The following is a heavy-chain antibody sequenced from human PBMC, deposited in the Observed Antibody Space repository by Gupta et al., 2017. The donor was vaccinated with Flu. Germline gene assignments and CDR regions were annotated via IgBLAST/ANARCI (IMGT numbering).Heavy chain of an antibody. Sequence: QVQLVQSGAEVKKPGASVKVSCKASGYTFTSYGITWVRRAPGQGLEWMGWISAHNGNTNYPQKLQGKVAMTTDTSTTTAYMELRSLRSDDTAVYYCARARFLEWLPTLSYIMDVWGQGTTVTVSS. CDR2: ISAHNGNT. CDR1: GYTFTSYG. D-gene: IGHD3-3*01. CDR3: ARARFLEWLPTLSYIMDV. V-gene: IGHV1-18*01. J-gene: IGHJ6*02.